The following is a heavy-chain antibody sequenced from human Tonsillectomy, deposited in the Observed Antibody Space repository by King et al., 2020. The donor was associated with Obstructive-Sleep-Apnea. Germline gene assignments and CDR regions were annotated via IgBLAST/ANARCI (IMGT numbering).Heavy chain of an antibody. D-gene: IGHD3-10*01. CDR3: ARFLGFGEFYFDY. CDR1: VGSISIGGDS. V-gene: IGHV4-30-4*07. J-gene: IGHJ4*02. Sequence: VQLQESGPGLVKPSQTLSLPCAVSVGSISIGGDSWSWIRPPPAKGLEGIGDIYYSGNTYYKPSPKSRVTISVNTSKNQFSLKLSSVTAADTAVYYCARFLGFGEFYFDYWGQGTLVTVSS. CDR2: IYYSGNT.